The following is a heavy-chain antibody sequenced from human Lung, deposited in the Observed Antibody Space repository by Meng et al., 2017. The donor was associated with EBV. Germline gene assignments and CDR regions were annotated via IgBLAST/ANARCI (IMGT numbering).Heavy chain of an antibody. CDR1: GGSISSGGFY. Sequence: QVQLQESGPGLVKPSQTLSLTCTVSGGSISSGGFYWSWIRQHPGKGLEWIGYIYYSGSTYYNPSLRSRVAISIDTSKNQFSLKLTSVTTADTAVYFCARTNYGDYNWFDPWGQGTLVTVSS. D-gene: IGHD4-17*01. CDR3: ARTNYGDYNWFDP. J-gene: IGHJ5*02. V-gene: IGHV4-31*03. CDR2: IYYSGST.